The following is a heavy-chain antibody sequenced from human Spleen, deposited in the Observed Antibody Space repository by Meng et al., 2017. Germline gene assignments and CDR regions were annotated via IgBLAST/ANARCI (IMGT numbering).Heavy chain of an antibody. Sequence: EVRLVDAGGGLVKPGGSLRLSCVASGFTFSNAWMNWVRQAPGKGLEWVGRIRSKTHGETTDYAAPVKGRFTISRDDSKNTLYLQMNSLKTEDTAVYYCTTDARSTVTNTFDYWGQGSLVTVSS. CDR1: GFTFSNAW. V-gene: IGHV3-15*01. J-gene: IGHJ4*02. D-gene: IGHD4-17*01. CDR3: TTDARSTVTNTFDY. CDR2: IRSKTHGETT.